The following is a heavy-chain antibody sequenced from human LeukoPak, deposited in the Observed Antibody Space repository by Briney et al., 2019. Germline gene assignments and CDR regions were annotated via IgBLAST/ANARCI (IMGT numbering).Heavy chain of an antibody. CDR2: IYYSGST. CDR3: ARRNYDSSGYHLYYFDS. D-gene: IGHD3-22*01. Sequence: SETLSLTCTVSGGTISSGGYYWSWIRQHPGKGLEWIGYIYYSGSTYYNPSLKSRVTISVDTSKNQFSLKLSSVTAADTAVYYCARRNYDSSGYHLYYFDSWGQGTLVTVSS. J-gene: IGHJ4*02. CDR1: GGTISSGGYY. V-gene: IGHV4-31*03.